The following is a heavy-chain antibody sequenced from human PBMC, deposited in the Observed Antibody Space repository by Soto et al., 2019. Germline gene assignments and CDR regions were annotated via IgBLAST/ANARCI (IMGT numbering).Heavy chain of an antibody. CDR3: ARGGSFRWAS. CDR2: VHRSGTT. V-gene: IGHV4-4*02. D-gene: IGHD5-12*01. Sequence: QVQLQESGPGLVKPSGTLSLTCAVSSGSISTDYWWSWVRQPPGKGLEWIGEVHRSGTTNYIQSLKSRVTMSVDKSGNQVSRGLTSVAAADTAVYYCARGGSFRWASWGQGTLVTVSS. J-gene: IGHJ5*02. CDR1: SGSISTDYW.